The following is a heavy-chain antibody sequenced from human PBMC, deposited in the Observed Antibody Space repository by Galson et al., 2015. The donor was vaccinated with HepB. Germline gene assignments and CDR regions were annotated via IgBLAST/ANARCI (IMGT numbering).Heavy chain of an antibody. J-gene: IGHJ4*02. Sequence: LSLTCAVSGGSISSGGYSWSWIRQPPGKGLEWIGYIYHSGSTYYNPSLKSRVTISVDRSKNQFSLKLSSVTAADTAVYYCARARQYYYDSSGYGGFDYWGQGTLVTVSS. V-gene: IGHV4-30-2*01. CDR2: IYHSGST. CDR1: GGSISSGGYS. CDR3: ARARQYYYDSSGYGGFDY. D-gene: IGHD3-22*01.